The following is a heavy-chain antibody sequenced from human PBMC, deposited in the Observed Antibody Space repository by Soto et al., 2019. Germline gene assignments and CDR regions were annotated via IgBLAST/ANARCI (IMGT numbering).Heavy chain of an antibody. CDR3: AKDPSVGALYYFDY. D-gene: IGHD1-26*01. V-gene: IGHV3-30*18. CDR1: GFTFSSYG. Sequence: GGSLRLSCAASGFTFSSYGMHWVRQAPGKGLEWVAVISYDGSNKYYADSVKGRFTISRDNSKNTLYLQMNSLRAEDTAVYYCAKDPSVGALYYFDYWGQGTLVTVSS. CDR2: ISYDGSNK. J-gene: IGHJ4*02.